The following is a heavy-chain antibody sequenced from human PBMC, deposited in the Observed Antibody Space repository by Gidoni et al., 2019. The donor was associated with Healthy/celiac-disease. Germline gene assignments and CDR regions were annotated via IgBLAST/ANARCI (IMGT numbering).Heavy chain of an antibody. CDR2: IYYSGST. D-gene: IGHD3-22*01. J-gene: IGHJ4*02. Sequence: QVQLQESRPGLVKPSQTLSLTCTVSGGSISSGGYYWSWIRQHPGQGLEWIGYIYYSGSTYYNPSLKSRVTISVDTSKNQFSLKLSAVTAADTAVYYCARETKYYYDSSGHGGYDYWGQGTLVTVSS. V-gene: IGHV4-31*03. CDR1: GGSISSGGYY. CDR3: ARETKYYYDSSGHGGYDY.